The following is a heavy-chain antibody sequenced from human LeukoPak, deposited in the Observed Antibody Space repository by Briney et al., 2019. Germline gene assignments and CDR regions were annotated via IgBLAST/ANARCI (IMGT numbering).Heavy chain of an antibody. CDR3: ASGKPHYFDY. Sequence: SETLSLTCAVSGGSFSDYYWSWLRQSPGKGLEWIGEINHSGSTKYNPSLKSRVTISVDTSKNQFSLKLSSVTAADTAVYYCASGKPHYFDYWGQGTLVTVSS. J-gene: IGHJ4*02. CDR2: INHSGST. CDR1: GGSFSDYY. V-gene: IGHV4-34*01.